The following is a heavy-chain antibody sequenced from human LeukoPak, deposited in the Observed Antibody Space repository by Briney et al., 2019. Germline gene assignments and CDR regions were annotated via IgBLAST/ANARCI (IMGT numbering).Heavy chain of an antibody. CDR2: IYYSGST. V-gene: IGHV4-39*07. Sequence: PGGPLRLSCAASGFTFSSYAMSWVRQPPGKGLEWIGSIYYSGSTSYNPSLKSRVTMSVDTSKNQFSLKVSSVTAADTAVYYCAREQQLERFYYYGADVWGQGTTVTVSS. D-gene: IGHD1-1*01. J-gene: IGHJ6*02. CDR1: GFTFSSYA. CDR3: AREQQLERFYYYGADV.